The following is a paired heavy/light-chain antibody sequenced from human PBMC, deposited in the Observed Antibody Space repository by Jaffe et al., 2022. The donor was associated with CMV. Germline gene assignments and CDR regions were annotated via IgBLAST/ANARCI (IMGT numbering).Light chain of an antibody. V-gene: IGKV1-16*02. CDR3: QQYNSYPYT. CDR1: RGISNN. J-gene: IGKJ2*01. Sequence: DIQMTQSPSSLSASVGDRVTITCRASRGISNNLAWFQQKPGKAPKSLIYAASTLQSGVPSKFSGSGSGTDFTLTIGSLQPEDFATYYCQQYNSYPYTFGQGTKLEIK. CDR2: AAS.
Heavy chain of an antibody. D-gene: IGHD6-19*01. J-gene: IGHJ4*02. Sequence: EVQLVQSGAEVKKPGESLKISCKASGYSFTTYWIGWVRQMPGKGLEWMGNIYPGDSDTRYSPSFQGQVTISADKSISTAFLQWSSLKASDTAMYHCARLRRTVAGTLFFDYWGQGTLVTVSS. CDR3: ARLRRTVAGTLFFDY. CDR1: GYSFTTYW. V-gene: IGHV5-51*01. CDR2: IYPGDSDT.